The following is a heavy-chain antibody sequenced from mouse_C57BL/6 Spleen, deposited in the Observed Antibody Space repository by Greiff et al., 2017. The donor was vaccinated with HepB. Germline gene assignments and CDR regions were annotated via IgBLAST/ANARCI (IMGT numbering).Heavy chain of an antibody. CDR3: ARYSNFWYFCV. J-gene: IGHJ1*03. CDR1: GYTFTSYW. V-gene: IGHV1-53*01. CDR2: INPCNGGT. D-gene: IGHD2-5*01. Sequence: QVQLQQPGTELVKPGASVKLSCKASGYTFTSYWMHWVKQRPGQGLEWIGNINPCNGGTNYNEKFKSKATLTVDKSSSTAYMQLSSLTSEDSAVYDCARYSNFWYFCVWGTGTTVTVSS.